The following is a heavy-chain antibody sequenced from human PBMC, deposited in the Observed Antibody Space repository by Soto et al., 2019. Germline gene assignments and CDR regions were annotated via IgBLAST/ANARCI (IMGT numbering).Heavy chain of an antibody. D-gene: IGHD2-15*01. CDR3: ARRSAGNLGGMDV. Sequence: GESLNLSYKGSADSFSNYWIVWVRQMPGKGLEWMGMVYPGDSDTRYSPSFQGQVTISADKSFTTAYLQWNSLKASDTAIYYCARRSAGNLGGMDVWGQGTTVTVSS. J-gene: IGHJ6*02. CDR1: ADSFSNYW. V-gene: IGHV5-51*01. CDR2: VYPGDSDT.